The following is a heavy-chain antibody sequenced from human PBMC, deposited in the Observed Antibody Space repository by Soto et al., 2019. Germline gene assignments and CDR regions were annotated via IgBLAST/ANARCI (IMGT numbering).Heavy chain of an antibody. CDR1: GGSVSSGSYY. J-gene: IGHJ6*02. Sequence: SETLSLTCTVSGGSVSSGSYYWSWIRQPPGKGLEWIGYIYYSGSTNYNPSLKSRVTISVDTSKNQFSLKLSSVTAADTAVYYCARDYFLSGGYSENYYYGMDVWGQGTTVTVSS. CDR2: IYYSGST. V-gene: IGHV4-61*01. D-gene: IGHD1-26*01. CDR3: ARDYFLSGGYSENYYYGMDV.